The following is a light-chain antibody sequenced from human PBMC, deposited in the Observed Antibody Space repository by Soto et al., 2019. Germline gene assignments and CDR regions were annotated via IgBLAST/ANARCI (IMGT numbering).Light chain of an antibody. CDR1: QTVRNNY. CDR3: QQRSYPIT. Sequence: TQSPCTLSLSPGDRVTISCRASQTVRNNYFAWYQQKPGQAPRLLIYDASSRATGIPDRLSGSGSESDFTLTISSIEPEDFAVYYCQQRSYPITFGQGTRLEIK. V-gene: IGKV3D-20*02. J-gene: IGKJ5*01. CDR2: DAS.